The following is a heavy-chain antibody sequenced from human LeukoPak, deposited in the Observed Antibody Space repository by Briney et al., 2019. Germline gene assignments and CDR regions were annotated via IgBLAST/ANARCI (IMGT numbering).Heavy chain of an antibody. CDR1: GFTVSSNY. Sequence: TGGSLRLSCAASGFTVSSNYMSWVRQAPGRGLEWVSVIYSGGSTYYADSVKGRFTISRDNSKNTLFLQMNSLRAGDTAVYYCARGTVTMVGYWGQGTLVTVSS. CDR2: IYSGGST. D-gene: IGHD3-10*01. CDR3: ARGTVTMVGY. V-gene: IGHV3-66*01. J-gene: IGHJ4*02.